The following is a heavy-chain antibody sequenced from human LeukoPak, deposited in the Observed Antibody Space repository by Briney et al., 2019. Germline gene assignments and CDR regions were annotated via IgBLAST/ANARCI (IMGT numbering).Heavy chain of an antibody. Sequence: GGSLRLSCAASGFTLSDYAIHWVRQAPGKGLEWVAVISYDGSNKYYADSVKGRFTISRDNSKNTLYLQMNSLRPQDTAVYYCARSQLGIAAAGAPFGYWGQGTLVTVSS. CDR2: ISYDGSNK. D-gene: IGHD6-13*01. V-gene: IGHV3-30*04. CDR1: GFTLSDYA. J-gene: IGHJ4*02. CDR3: ARSQLGIAAAGAPFGY.